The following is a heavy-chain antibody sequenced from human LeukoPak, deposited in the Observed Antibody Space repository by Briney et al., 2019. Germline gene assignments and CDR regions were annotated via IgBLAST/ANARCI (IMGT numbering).Heavy chain of an antibody. J-gene: IGHJ1*01. V-gene: IGHV4-39*07. D-gene: IGHD2-15*01. CDR1: GGSISSSSYY. CDR2: IYYSGST. CDR3: ARRLPGYCSGGSCYSGYFQH. Sequence: SETLSLTCTVSGGSISSSSYYWGWIRQPPGKGLEWIGSIYYSGSTYYNPSLKSRVTISVDTSKNQFSLKLSSVTAADTAVYYCARRLPGYCSGGSCYSGYFQHWGQGTLVTVSS.